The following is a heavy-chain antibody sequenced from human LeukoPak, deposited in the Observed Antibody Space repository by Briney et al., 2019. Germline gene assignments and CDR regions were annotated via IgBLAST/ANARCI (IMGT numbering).Heavy chain of an antibody. D-gene: IGHD3-10*01. CDR2: MNPNSGNT. CDR1: GYTFTSYD. Sequence: ASVKVSCKASGYTFTSYDINWVRQATGQGLEWMRWMNPNSGNTGYAQKFQGRVTMTRNTSISTAYMELSSLRSEDTAVYYCASALWFGESRFDYWGQGTLVTVSS. V-gene: IGHV1-8*01. CDR3: ASALWFGESRFDY. J-gene: IGHJ4*02.